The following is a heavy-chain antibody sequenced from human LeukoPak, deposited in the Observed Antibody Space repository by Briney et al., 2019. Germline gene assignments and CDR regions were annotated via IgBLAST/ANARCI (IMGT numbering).Heavy chain of an antibody. Sequence: GSLRLSCAASGFTFSNYDMSWVRQAPGKGLEWVSTISGSGGSTYYADSVKGRFTISRDNARNSLYLQMNSLRAEDTAVYYCAREHSGYDFPGRDYYYMDVWGKGTTVTVSS. CDR1: GFTFSNYD. CDR2: ISGSGGST. V-gene: IGHV3-21*01. CDR3: AREHSGYDFPGRDYYYMDV. D-gene: IGHD5-12*01. J-gene: IGHJ6*03.